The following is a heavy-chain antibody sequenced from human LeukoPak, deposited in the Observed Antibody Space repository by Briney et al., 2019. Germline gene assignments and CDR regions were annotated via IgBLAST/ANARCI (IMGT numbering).Heavy chain of an antibody. Sequence: GESLRLSCAASGFTFTTYWMSWVRQLPGKGLEWVANINQDGTEKYYVDSVKGRFTISRDNAKNSLYLQMNSLRAEDTAVYYCQFGSPDAFDIWGQGTMVTVSS. CDR1: GFTFTTYW. J-gene: IGHJ3*02. D-gene: IGHD1-26*01. CDR2: INQDGTEK. CDR3: QFGSPDAFDI. V-gene: IGHV3-7*01.